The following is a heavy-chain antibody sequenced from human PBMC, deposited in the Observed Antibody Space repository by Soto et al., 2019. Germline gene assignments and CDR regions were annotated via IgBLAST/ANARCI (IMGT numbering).Heavy chain of an antibody. CDR2: IHYSGSI. J-gene: IGHJ6*02. Sequence: QVQLQQSGPGLVKPSQTLSLTCTVSGGSISYEYYHWTWIRQSPGKGLEWIGYIHYSGSIIYNQSFESRVTISVDTSKNQFSLQLSSVTAADTAVYFCAREDDGGDRDYYGLDVWGQGTTVTVSS. CDR1: GGSISYEYYH. CDR3: AREDDGGDRDYYGLDV. D-gene: IGHD2-21*02. V-gene: IGHV4-30-4*08.